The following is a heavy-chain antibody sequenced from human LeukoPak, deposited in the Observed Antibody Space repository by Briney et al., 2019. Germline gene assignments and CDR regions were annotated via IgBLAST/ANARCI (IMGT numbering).Heavy chain of an antibody. CDR3: ARDGAPVGGSYAVDY. CDR2: IIPILGIA. J-gene: IGHJ4*02. Sequence: GASVKVSCKASGYTFTSYGISWVRQAPGQGLEWMGRIIPILGIANYAQKFQGRVTITADKSTSTAYMELSSLRSEDTAVYYCARDGAPVGGSYAVDYWGQGTLVTVSS. D-gene: IGHD1-26*01. CDR1: GYTFTSYG. V-gene: IGHV1-69*04.